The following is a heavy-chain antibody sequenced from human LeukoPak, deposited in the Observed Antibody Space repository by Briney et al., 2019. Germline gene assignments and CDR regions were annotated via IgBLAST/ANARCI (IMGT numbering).Heavy chain of an antibody. CDR2: VWYDGSNK. Sequence: GGSLRLSCAASGFTFSSYGMHWFRQAPGKGLEWVAVVWYDGSNKYYADSVKGRFTISRDNSKNTLYLQMNSLRAEDTAVYYCARGGYGNFDYWGQGTLVTVSS. CDR3: ARGGYGNFDY. CDR1: GFTFSSYG. D-gene: IGHD5-18*01. V-gene: IGHV3-33*01. J-gene: IGHJ4*02.